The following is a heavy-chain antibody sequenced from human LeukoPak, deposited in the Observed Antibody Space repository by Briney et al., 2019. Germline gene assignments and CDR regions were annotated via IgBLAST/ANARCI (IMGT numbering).Heavy chain of an antibody. Sequence: GASVKVSCKASGYTFTSYDINWVRQATGQGLEWMGWMNPNSGNTGYAQKFQGRVTMTRNTSISTAYMELSSLRSEDTAVYYCARGAAGGYCSSINCGHAFDIWGQGTMVTVSS. CDR1: GYTFTSYD. V-gene: IGHV1-8*01. CDR2: MNPNSGNT. D-gene: IGHD2-2*01. CDR3: ARGAAGGYCSSINCGHAFDI. J-gene: IGHJ3*02.